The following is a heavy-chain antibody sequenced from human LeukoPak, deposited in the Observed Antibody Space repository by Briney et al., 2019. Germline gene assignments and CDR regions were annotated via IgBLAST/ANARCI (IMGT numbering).Heavy chain of an antibody. CDR2: IYYSGST. D-gene: IGHD3-22*01. J-gene: IGHJ3*02. CDR3: AREHYYDSSGRYAFDI. Sequence: SETLSLTCTVSGGSISSYYWSWIRQPPGKGLEWIGYIYYSGSTNYNPSLKSRVTISVDTSKNQFSLKLSSVTAADTAAYYCAREHYYDSSGRYAFDIWGQGTMVTVSS. CDR1: GGSISSYY. V-gene: IGHV4-59*01.